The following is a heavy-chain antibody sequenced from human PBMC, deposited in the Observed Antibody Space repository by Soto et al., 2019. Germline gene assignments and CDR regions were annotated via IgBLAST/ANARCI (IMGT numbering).Heavy chain of an antibody. CDR1: GGSISSSSYY. V-gene: IGHV4-39*01. J-gene: IGHJ6*03. CDR2: IYYSGST. CDR3: AQYERITIFGVVTDTTYYYYYMDV. D-gene: IGHD3-3*01. Sequence: PSETLSLTCTVSGGSISSSSYYWGWIRQPPGKGLEWIGSIYYSGSTYYNPSLKSRVTISVDTSKNQFSLKLSSVTAADTAVYYCAQYERITIFGVVTDTTYYYYYMDVWGKGTTVTVSS.